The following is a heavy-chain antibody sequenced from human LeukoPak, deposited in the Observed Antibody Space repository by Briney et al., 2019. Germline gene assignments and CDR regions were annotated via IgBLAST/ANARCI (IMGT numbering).Heavy chain of an antibody. CDR3: AKDSCDYVWGSYRCGWFDP. D-gene: IGHD3-16*02. V-gene: IGHV3-30*18. CDR2: ISYDGSNK. CDR1: GFTFSSYG. Sequence: GRSLRLSCAASGFTFSSYGMDWVRQAPGKGLEWVAVISYDGSNKYYADSVKGRFTISRDNSKNTLYLQMNSLRAEDTAVYYCAKDSCDYVWGSYRCGWFDPWGQGTLVTVSS. J-gene: IGHJ5*02.